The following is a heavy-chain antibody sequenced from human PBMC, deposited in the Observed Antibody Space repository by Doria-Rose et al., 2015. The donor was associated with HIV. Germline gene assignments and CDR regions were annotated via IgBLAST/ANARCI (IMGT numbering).Heavy chain of an antibody. V-gene: IGHV4-31*03. CDR3: ARMGSYRELDY. CDR2: TYYTGTS. Sequence: QAQLQESVPGLVQPSETLSLTCSVSGASVSSRGYYWNWIRQVPGKGLESLGYTYYTGTSDYSPSLKSRLNMAVDTSKNQFSLKLSFVTVADTAVYYCARMGSYRELDYWGQGALGIVSA. CDR1: GASVSSRGYY. D-gene: IGHD3-3*01. J-gene: IGHJ4*02.